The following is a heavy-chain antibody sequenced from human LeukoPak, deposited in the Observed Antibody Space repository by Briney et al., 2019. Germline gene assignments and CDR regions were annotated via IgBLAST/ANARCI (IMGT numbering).Heavy chain of an antibody. Sequence: GASVKVSCKASGYTFTSYDINWVRQATGQGLEWMGWMNPNSGNTGYAQKFQGRVTITRNTSISTAYMELSSLRSEDTAVYYCASPIYCSGGSCYSYGMDVWGQGTTVTVSS. D-gene: IGHD2-15*01. CDR3: ASPIYCSGGSCYSYGMDV. CDR2: MNPNSGNT. J-gene: IGHJ6*02. CDR1: GYTFTSYD. V-gene: IGHV1-8*01.